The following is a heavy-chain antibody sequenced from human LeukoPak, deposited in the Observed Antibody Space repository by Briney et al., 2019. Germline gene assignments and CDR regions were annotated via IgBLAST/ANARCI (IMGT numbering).Heavy chain of an antibody. CDR1: GFTFSSYA. J-gene: IGHJ4*02. Sequence: GGSLRLSCAASGFTFSSYAMSWVRQAPGKGLEWVSAISGSGGSTYYADSVKGRFTISRDNSKSTLYLQMNSLRAEDTAVYYCAKRYYGSGNYDPLFEYWGQGTLVTVSP. CDR3: AKRYYGSGNYDPLFEY. V-gene: IGHV3-23*01. CDR2: ISGSGGST. D-gene: IGHD3-10*01.